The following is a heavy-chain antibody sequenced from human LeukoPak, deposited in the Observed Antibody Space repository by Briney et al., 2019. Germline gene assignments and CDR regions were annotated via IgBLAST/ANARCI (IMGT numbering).Heavy chain of an antibody. CDR2: VNSDGSST. D-gene: IGHD3-22*01. CDR3: ASFYYYDSPGY. CDR1: GFTFSSYW. J-gene: IGHJ4*02. Sequence: GGSLRLSCAASGFTFSSYWMHWVRQAPGKGLVWVSRVNSDGSSTSYADSVKGRFTISRDNAKNSLYLQMNSLRAEDTAVYYCASFYYYDSPGYWGQGTLVTVSS. V-gene: IGHV3-74*01.